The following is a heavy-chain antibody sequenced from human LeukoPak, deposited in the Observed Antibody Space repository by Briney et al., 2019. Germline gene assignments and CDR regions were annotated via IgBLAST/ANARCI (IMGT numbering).Heavy chain of an antibody. CDR3: ARTCIAAAGRIDYFDY. V-gene: IGHV4-39*01. J-gene: IGHJ4*02. D-gene: IGHD6-13*01. CDR1: GGSISSSSYY. Sequence: SETLSLTCTVSGGSISSSSYYWGWIRQPPGKGLGWIGSIYYSGSTYYNPSLKSRVTISVDTSKNQFSLKLSSVTAADTAVYYCARTCIAAAGRIDYFDYWGQGTLVTVSS. CDR2: IYYSGST.